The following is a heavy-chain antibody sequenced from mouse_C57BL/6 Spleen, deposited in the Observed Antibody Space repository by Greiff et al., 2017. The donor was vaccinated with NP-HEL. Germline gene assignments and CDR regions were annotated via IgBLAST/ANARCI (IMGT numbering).Heavy chain of an antibody. CDR2: IYPGDGDT. J-gene: IGHJ4*01. Sequence: VQLQQSGPELVKPGASVKISCKASGYAFSSSWMNWVKQRPGTGLEWIGRIYPGDGDTNYNGKFKGKATLTADKSSSTAYMQLSSLTSEDSAVYFCAVLITTVVATGMDYWGQGTSVTVSS. CDR3: AVLITTVVATGMDY. CDR1: GYAFSSSW. V-gene: IGHV1-82*01. D-gene: IGHD1-1*01.